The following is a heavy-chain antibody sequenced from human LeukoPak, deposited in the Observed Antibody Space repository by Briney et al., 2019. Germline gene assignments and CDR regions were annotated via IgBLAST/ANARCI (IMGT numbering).Heavy chain of an antibody. CDR1: GFTFSSYW. CDR2: IRQDGSQK. Sequence: GGSLRLSCAASGFTFSSYWMSWVRQAPGKGLEWVATIRQDGSQKYYVDSVKGRFTISRDNAKNSLYLQMNSLRTEDTAVYYCARESGSVTSEVDFDYWGREPWSPFPQ. J-gene: IGHJ4*02. CDR3: ARESGSVTSEVDFDY. V-gene: IGHV3-7*01. D-gene: IGHD4-17*01.